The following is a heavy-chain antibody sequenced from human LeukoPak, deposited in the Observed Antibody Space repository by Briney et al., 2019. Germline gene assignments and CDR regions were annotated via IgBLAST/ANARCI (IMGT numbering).Heavy chain of an antibody. Sequence: SVKVSCKASGYTFTSYGISWVRQAPGQGLEWMGGIIPIFGTANYAQKFQGRVTITADESTSTAYMELSSLRSEDTAVYYCARAHRQLERLGRYYFDYWGQGTLVTVSS. CDR1: GYTFTSYG. CDR3: ARAHRQLERLGRYYFDY. J-gene: IGHJ4*02. CDR2: IIPIFGTA. D-gene: IGHD1-1*01. V-gene: IGHV1-69*13.